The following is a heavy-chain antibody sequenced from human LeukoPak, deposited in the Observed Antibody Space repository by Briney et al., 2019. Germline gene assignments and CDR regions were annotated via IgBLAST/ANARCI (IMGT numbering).Heavy chain of an antibody. Sequence: ASVKVSCKASGYTFTSYGISWVRQAPGQGLEWMGIINPSGGSTSYAQKFQGRVTMTRDTSTSTVYMELSSLRSEDTAVYYCARVVIARKGIGTFDYWGQGTLVTVSS. CDR3: ARVVIARKGIGTFDY. CDR2: INPSGGST. D-gene: IGHD2-21*01. J-gene: IGHJ4*02. CDR1: GYTFTSYG. V-gene: IGHV1-46*01.